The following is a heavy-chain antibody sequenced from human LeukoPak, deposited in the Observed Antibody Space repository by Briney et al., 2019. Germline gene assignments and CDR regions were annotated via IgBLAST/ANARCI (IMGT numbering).Heavy chain of an antibody. Sequence: GGSLRLSCAASGFTFSSYGMHWVRQAPGKGLEWVAVIWYDGSNKYYADSVKGRFTISRDNSKNTLYLQMNSLRAEDTAVYYCARDGEAYYYDSSGYYCDYWGQGTLVTVSS. CDR3: ARDGEAYYYDSSGYYCDY. CDR2: IWYDGSNK. D-gene: IGHD3-22*01. V-gene: IGHV3-33*08. CDR1: GFTFSSYG. J-gene: IGHJ4*02.